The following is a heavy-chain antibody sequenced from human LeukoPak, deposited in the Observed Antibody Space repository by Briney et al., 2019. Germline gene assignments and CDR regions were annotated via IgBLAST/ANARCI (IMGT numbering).Heavy chain of an antibody. V-gene: IGHV1-46*01. CDR1: GYTFTSYY. CDR3: ARDRDIVVVPAAKGDPSEPYWYFDL. Sequence: ASVKVSCKASGYTFTSYYMHWVRQAPGQGLEWMGIINPSGGSTSYAQKFQGRVTMTRDTSTSTVYMELSSLRSEDTAVYYCARDRDIVVVPAAKGDPSEPYWYFDLWGRGTLVTVSS. D-gene: IGHD2-2*01. CDR2: INPSGGST. J-gene: IGHJ2*01.